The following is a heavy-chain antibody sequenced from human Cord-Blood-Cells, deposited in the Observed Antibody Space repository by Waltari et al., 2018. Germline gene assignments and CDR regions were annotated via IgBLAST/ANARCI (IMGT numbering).Heavy chain of an antibody. CDR3: ARDSVVATRRRYYYYYGMDV. CDR1: GGSISSYY. J-gene: IGHJ6*02. Sequence: QVQLQESGPGLVKPSETLSLTCTVSGGSISSYYWSWIRQPAGKGLEWIGRIDTSGSTNHNPSLKIRVTMSVDTSKNQFSLKLSSVTAADTAVYYCARDSVVATRRRYYYYYGMDVWGQGTTVTVSS. CDR2: IDTSGST. D-gene: IGHD5-12*01. V-gene: IGHV4-4*07.